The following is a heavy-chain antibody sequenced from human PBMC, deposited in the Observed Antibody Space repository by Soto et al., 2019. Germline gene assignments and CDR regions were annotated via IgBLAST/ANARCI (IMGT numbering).Heavy chain of an antibody. D-gene: IGHD2-21*02. CDR3: ARALRAYCGGDCYSAYFDY. V-gene: IGHV4-59*01. Sequence: PSETLSLTCTVSGVSISNYYWSWIRQPPGKGLEWIGYIFYSGSTNYNPSLKSRVTISVDTSKNQFSLKLSSVTAADTAVYYCARALRAYCGGDCYSAYFDYWGQGTLVTVSS. CDR2: IFYSGST. J-gene: IGHJ4*02. CDR1: GVSISNYY.